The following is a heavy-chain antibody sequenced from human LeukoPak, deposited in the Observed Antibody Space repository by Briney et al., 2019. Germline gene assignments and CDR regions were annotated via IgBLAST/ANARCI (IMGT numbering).Heavy chain of an antibody. CDR1: GFTFRSYV. J-gene: IGHJ4*02. D-gene: IGHD3-16*01. V-gene: IGHV3-23*01. Sequence: GGSLRLSCAASGFTFRSYVFSWLRQPPGKGLEWVSAVAASGDGTYYADSVKGRFTISRDNSKNTLYLQMNSLGAEDTAVYYCARAHVLRPFDSWGQGTLVAVSS. CDR3: ARAHVLRPFDS. CDR2: VAASGDGT.